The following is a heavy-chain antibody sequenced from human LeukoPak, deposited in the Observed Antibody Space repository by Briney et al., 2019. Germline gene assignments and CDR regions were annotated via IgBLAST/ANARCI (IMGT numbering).Heavy chain of an antibody. D-gene: IGHD3-3*01. Sequence: SETLSLTCTVSGGSVSSGSYYWSWIRQPPGKGLEWIGYIFYSGSTSYNPSLKSRVTISVDTSKNQFSLKLSSVTAADTAVYYCARDRKGPDFSSGVRWTNYYYCMDVWGQGTTVIVSS. CDR3: ARDRKGPDFSSGVRWTNYYYCMDV. J-gene: IGHJ6*02. CDR1: GGSVSSGSYY. V-gene: IGHV4-61*01. CDR2: IFYSGST.